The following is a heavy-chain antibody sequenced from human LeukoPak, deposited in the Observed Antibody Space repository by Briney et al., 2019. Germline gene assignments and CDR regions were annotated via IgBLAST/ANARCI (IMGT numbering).Heavy chain of an antibody. CDR2: IKQDGSEK. CDR1: GYSFTSYW. J-gene: IGHJ3*02. Sequence: GESLKISCKGSGYSFTSYWIGWVRQAPGKGLEWVANIKQDGSEKYYVDSVKGRFTISRDNAKNSLYLQMNSLRAEDTAVYYCARFSSGWAFDIWGQGTMVTVSS. CDR3: ARFSSGWAFDI. V-gene: IGHV3-7*01. D-gene: IGHD6-19*01.